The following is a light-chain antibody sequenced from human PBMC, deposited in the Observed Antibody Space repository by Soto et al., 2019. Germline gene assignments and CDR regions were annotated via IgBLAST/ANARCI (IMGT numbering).Light chain of an antibody. J-gene: IGLJ1*01. CDR2: DVS. CDR3: SSYRTSNTRQIV. Sequence: QSLLTQPASVTGSPGQSITLSCPGTSSDVGGYNYVSWYQHHPGKAPKLMIYDVSNRPSGVSNRFSGSKSGNTASLSISGLQPEDEADYYCSSYRTSNTRQIVCGTGTKVTVL. CDR1: SSDVGGYNY. V-gene: IGLV2-14*03.